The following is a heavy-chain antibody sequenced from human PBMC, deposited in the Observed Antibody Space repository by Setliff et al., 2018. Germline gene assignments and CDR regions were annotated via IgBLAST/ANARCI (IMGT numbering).Heavy chain of an antibody. CDR3: ARDRGQVTVNNRYGFYYYGMDV. V-gene: IGHV3-30-3*01. CDR2: ISYDGSNK. CDR1: GFTFSSYA. D-gene: IGHD3-16*02. J-gene: IGHJ6*02. Sequence: GGSLRLSCAASGFTFSSYAMHWVRQAPGKGLEWVAVISYDGSNKYYADSVRGRFTISRDNSKNTVYLRMNALRAEDTGLYYCARDRGQVTVNNRYGFYYYGMDVWGQGTTVTVSS.